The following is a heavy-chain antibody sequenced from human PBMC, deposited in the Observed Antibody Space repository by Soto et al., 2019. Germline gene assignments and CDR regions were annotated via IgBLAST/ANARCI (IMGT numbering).Heavy chain of an antibody. CDR2: IYWDDDK. D-gene: IGHD3-22*01. CDR1: GFSLSTSGEG. V-gene: IGHV2-5*02. Sequence: QITLKESGPTLVKPTQTLTLTCTFSGFSLSTSGEGVGWIRQPPGKALEWLALIYWDDDKRYSPSLKSRLTISKDTSKNQVVLTMTNMDPVDTGTYYCAHSPSRYCYDTSGYPYDTFDIWGQGTMVTVSS. CDR3: AHSPSRYCYDTSGYPYDTFDI. J-gene: IGHJ3*02.